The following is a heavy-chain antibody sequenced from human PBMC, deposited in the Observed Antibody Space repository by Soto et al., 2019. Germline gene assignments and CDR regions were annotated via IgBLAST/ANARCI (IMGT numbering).Heavy chain of an antibody. D-gene: IGHD3-10*01. CDR2: INVFNGDP. V-gene: IGHV1-18*01. CDR1: GYLFTDYG. CDR3: VRVRRGQMDY. Sequence: ASVKVSCKASGYLFTDYGISWVRQAPGQGLEWMGWINVFNGDPRYAPNLQGRVTMTKDTSTNTASMELRSLRSDDTAVYFCVRVRRGQMDYWGQGSLVTVSS. J-gene: IGHJ4*02.